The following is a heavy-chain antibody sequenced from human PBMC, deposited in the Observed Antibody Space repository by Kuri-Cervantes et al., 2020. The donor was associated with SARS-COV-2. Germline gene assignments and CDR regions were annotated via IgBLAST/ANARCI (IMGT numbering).Heavy chain of an antibody. D-gene: IGHD3-10*01. CDR2: MSYDGSNK. Sequence: GGSLRLSCAASGFTFSSYAMHWVRQAPGKGLEWVAVMSYDGSNKYYADSVKGRFTISRDNSKNTLYLQMNSLRAEDTAVYYCARAFMVRGVNGPGYWGQGTLVTVSS. CDR1: GFTFSSYA. V-gene: IGHV3-30-3*01. J-gene: IGHJ4*02. CDR3: ARAFMVRGVNGPGY.